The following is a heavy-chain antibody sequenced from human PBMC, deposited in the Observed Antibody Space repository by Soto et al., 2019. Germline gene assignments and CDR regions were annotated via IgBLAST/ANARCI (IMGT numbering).Heavy chain of an antibody. J-gene: IGHJ4*02. V-gene: IGHV4-4*02. CDR2: IYHSGST. Sequence: WVRQPPGKGLEWIGEIYHSGSTNYNPSLKSRVTISVDKSKNQFSLKLSSVTAADTAVYYCARESRDDFWSGYYFDYWGQGTLVTVSS. D-gene: IGHD3-3*01. CDR3: ARESRDDFWSGYYFDY.